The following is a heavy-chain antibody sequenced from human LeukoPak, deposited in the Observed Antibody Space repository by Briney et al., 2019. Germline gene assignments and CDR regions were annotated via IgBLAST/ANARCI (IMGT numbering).Heavy chain of an antibody. CDR3: ARNGAAGTPNRFFKWFDP. V-gene: IGHV5-51*01. Sequence: GESLKISCQGSGYSFTTYWIGWARLLPGKGLEWMGLIYPGNSDTRYNPSFQGQVTFSVDKSIDTAYLQWSSLQASDTAIYFCARNGAAGTPNRFFKWFDPWGQGTLVTVSS. CDR2: IYPGNSDT. J-gene: IGHJ5*02. D-gene: IGHD6-13*01. CDR1: GYSFTTYW.